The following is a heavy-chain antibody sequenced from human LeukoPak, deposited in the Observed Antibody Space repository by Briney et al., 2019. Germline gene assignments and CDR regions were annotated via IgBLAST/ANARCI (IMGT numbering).Heavy chain of an antibody. CDR3: ARDLDSSGYYHLGNDY. Sequence: ASVKVSCKASGYTSTGYYMHWVRQAPGQGLEWMGWINPNSGGTNYAQKFQGRVTMTRDTSISTAYMELSRLRSDDTAVYYCARDLDSSGYYHLGNDYWGQGTLVTVSS. D-gene: IGHD3-22*01. V-gene: IGHV1-2*02. CDR1: GYTSTGYY. CDR2: INPNSGGT. J-gene: IGHJ4*02.